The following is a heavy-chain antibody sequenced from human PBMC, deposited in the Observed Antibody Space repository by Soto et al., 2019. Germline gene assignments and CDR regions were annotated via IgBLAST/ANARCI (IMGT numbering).Heavy chain of an antibody. CDR2: IKSKTDGGTT. CDR1: GFTFSNAW. J-gene: IGHJ4*02. D-gene: IGHD3-22*01. V-gene: IGHV3-15*07. CDR3: TTDQAMIVVVTQGEIPFDY. Sequence: GGSLRLSCAASGFTFSNAWMNWVRQAPGKGLEWVGRIKSKTDGGTTDYAAPVKGRFTISRNDSKNTLYLQMNSLKTEDTAVYYCTTDQAMIVVVTQGEIPFDYWGQGTLVTVSS.